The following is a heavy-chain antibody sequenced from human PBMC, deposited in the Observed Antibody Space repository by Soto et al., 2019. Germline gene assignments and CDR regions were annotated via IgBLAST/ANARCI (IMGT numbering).Heavy chain of an antibody. Sequence: PSETLPLTCTVSGGSISNFYWSWIRQPPGKGLEWIGYIYYYGSTHYNPSLRSRVTISVDTSKNQLSLKLTSVTAADTAVYYCARDGTGVAPFDVWGQGTMVTVSS. D-gene: IGHD1-1*01. CDR1: GGSISNFY. CDR3: ARDGTGVAPFDV. CDR2: IYYYGST. V-gene: IGHV4-59*01. J-gene: IGHJ3*01.